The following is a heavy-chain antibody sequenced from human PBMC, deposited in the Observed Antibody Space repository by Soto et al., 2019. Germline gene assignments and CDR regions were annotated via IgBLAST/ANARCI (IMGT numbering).Heavy chain of an antibody. CDR1: GFTFSSYW. J-gene: IGHJ4*02. CDR2: IKQDGSEK. Sequence: GGSLRLSCAASGFTFSSYWMSWVRQAPGKGLEWVANIKQDGSEKYYVDSVKGRFTISRDNAKNSLYLQMNSLRAEDTAVYYCARAAGGTIFGVVTSAKHFDYWGQGTLVTVSS. D-gene: IGHD3-3*01. V-gene: IGHV3-7*01. CDR3: ARAAGGTIFGVVTSAKHFDY.